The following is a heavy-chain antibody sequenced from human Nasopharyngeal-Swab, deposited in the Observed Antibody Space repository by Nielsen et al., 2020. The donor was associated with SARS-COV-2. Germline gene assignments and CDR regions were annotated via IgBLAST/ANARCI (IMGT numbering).Heavy chain of an antibody. Sequence: GESLKISCAASGFTFSSYAMHWVRQAPGKGLEWVAVISYDGSNKYYADSVKGRFTISRDNSKNTLYLQMNSLRAEDTAVYYCARDTMAYYDYIWGSYRHRYYYYGMDVWGQGTTVTVSS. CDR3: ARDTMAYYDYIWGSYRHRYYYYGMDV. V-gene: IGHV3-30-3*01. CDR2: ISYDGSNK. CDR1: GFTFSSYA. J-gene: IGHJ6*02. D-gene: IGHD3-16*02.